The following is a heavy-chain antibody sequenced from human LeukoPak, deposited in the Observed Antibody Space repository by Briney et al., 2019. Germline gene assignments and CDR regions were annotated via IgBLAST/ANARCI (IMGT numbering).Heavy chain of an antibody. Sequence: PGRSLRLSCAASGFTFRNYEMHWVRQAPGKGLEWVAVIWYDGSNKYYADSVKGRFTISRDNSKNTLYLQMNSLRAEDTAVYYCARSNSPSAYPKYFQHWGQGTLVTVSS. CDR3: ARSNSPSAYPKYFQH. CDR1: GFTFRNYE. J-gene: IGHJ1*01. D-gene: IGHD2-2*01. CDR2: IWYDGSNK. V-gene: IGHV3-33*08.